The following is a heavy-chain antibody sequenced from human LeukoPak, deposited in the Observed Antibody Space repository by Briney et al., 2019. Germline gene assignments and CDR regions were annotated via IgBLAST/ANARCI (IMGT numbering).Heavy chain of an antibody. CDR2: ISGSGGSI. Sequence: GGSLRLSCAASGFTFSSYVMSWVRQAPGKGLEWVSAISGSGGSIYYADSVKGRSTLYRDNCKDTLYLQMNSLRAEDTPVYYCAKGYSSGWYDADFDAWGQGSLVTVSS. CDR3: AKGYSSGWYDADFDA. V-gene: IGHV3-23*01. J-gene: IGHJ4*02. CDR1: GFTFSSYV. D-gene: IGHD6-19*01.